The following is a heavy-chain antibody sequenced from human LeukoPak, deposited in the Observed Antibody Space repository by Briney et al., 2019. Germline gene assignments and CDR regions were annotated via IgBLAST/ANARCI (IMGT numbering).Heavy chain of an antibody. V-gene: IGHV1-69*13. CDR1: GGTFSSYA. J-gene: IGHJ5*02. D-gene: IGHD2-2*01. CDR3: AYCSSTTRQSYWFDP. CDR2: IIPIFGTA. Sequence: SVKVSCKASGGTFSSYAISWVRQAPGQGLEWMGGIIPIFGTANYAQKFQGRVTIIADESTSTAYMELSSLRSEDTAVYYCAYCSSTTRQSYWFDPWGQGTLVTVSS.